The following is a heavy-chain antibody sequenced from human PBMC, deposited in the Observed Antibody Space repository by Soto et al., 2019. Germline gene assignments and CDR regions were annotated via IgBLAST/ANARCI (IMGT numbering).Heavy chain of an antibody. CDR3: ARRGVVVVAATFSWFDP. D-gene: IGHD2-15*01. CDR1: GGSFSGYY. Sequence: SETLSLTCAVYGGSFSGYYWSWIRQPPGKGLEWIGEINHSGSTNYNPSLKSRVTILVDTSKNQFSLKLSSVTAADTAVYYCARRGVVVVAATFSWFDPWGQGTLVTVSS. J-gene: IGHJ5*02. V-gene: IGHV4-34*01. CDR2: INHSGST.